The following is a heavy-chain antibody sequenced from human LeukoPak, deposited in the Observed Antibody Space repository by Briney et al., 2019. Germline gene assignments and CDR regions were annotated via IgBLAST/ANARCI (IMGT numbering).Heavy chain of an antibody. CDR3: ARGYCSSTSCYAVDY. Sequence: GGSLRLSCAASGFTFSSYGMHWVRQAPGKGLEWVAVIWYDGSNKYYADSVKGRFTISRDNSKNTLFLQMNSLRAEDTAVYYCARGYCSSTSCYAVDYWGQGTLVTVSS. V-gene: IGHV3-33*01. D-gene: IGHD2-2*01. J-gene: IGHJ4*02. CDR1: GFTFSSYG. CDR2: IWYDGSNK.